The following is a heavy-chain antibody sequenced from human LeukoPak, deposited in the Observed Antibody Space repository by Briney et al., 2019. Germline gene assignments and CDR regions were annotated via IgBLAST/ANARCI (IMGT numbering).Heavy chain of an antibody. J-gene: IGHJ3*02. V-gene: IGHV4-4*07. CDR3: ARDTYYYDSSGYWPAFDI. CDR1: GGSISSYY. D-gene: IGHD3-22*01. Sequence: KSSETLSLTCTVSGGSISSYYWSWIRQPAGKGLEWIGRIYTSGSTNYNPSLKSRVTMSVDTSKNQFSLKLSSVTAADTAVYYCARDTYYYDSSGYWPAFDIWGQGTMVTVYS. CDR2: IYTSGST.